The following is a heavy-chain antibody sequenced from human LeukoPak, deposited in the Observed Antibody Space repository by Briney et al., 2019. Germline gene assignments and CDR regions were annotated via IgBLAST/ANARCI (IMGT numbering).Heavy chain of an antibody. CDR2: MNPNSGNT. J-gene: IGHJ4*02. CDR3: ARGPLYYYDSSGPIDY. Sequence: ASVKVSCKASGYTFTSYDINWGRQATGQGLEWMGWMNPNSGNTGYAQKFQGRVTMTRNTSISTAYMELSSLRSEDTAVYYCARGPLYYYDSSGPIDYWGQGILVTVSS. V-gene: IGHV1-8*01. D-gene: IGHD3-22*01. CDR1: GYTFTSYD.